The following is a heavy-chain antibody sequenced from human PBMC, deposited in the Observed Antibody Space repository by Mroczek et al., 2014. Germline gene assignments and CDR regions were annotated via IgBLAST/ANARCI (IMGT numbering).Heavy chain of an antibody. D-gene: IGHD3-22*01. J-gene: IGHJ3*02. V-gene: IGHV4-59*01. CDR3: ARDGDDTMIVQYAFDI. CDR1: GGSISSYY. CDR2: IYYSGST. Sequence: QVQLVESGPGLVKPSETLSLTCTVSGGSISSYYWSWIRQPPGKGLEWIGYIYYSGSTNYNPSLKSRVTISVDTSKNQFSLKLSSVTAADTAVYYCARDGDDTMIVQYAFDIWGQGTMVTVSS.